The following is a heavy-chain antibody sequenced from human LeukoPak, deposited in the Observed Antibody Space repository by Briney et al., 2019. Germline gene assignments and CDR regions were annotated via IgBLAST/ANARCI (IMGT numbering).Heavy chain of an antibody. CDR2: INPNSGGT. CDR3: ARCIVRATKDY. D-gene: IGHD1-26*01. Sequence: GASVKVSCKASGYTFTGYYMHWVRQAPGQGLEWMGRINPNSGGTNYAQKLQGRVTMTTDTSTSTAYMELRSLRSDDTAVYYCARCIVRATKDYWGQGTLVTVSS. V-gene: IGHV1-2*06. J-gene: IGHJ4*02. CDR1: GYTFTGYY.